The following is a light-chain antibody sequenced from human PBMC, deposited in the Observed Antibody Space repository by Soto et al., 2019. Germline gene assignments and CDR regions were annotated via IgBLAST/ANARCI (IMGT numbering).Light chain of an antibody. CDR3: QQYGSSPEVT. CDR1: QSVSSSY. V-gene: IGKV3-20*01. J-gene: IGKJ3*01. Sequence: EIVLTQSPGTLSLSPGERATLSCRASQSVSSSYLAWYQQKPGQAPRLLIYGASSRATGIPDRFSGSGSGTDFILSTSRLETEDFAVYYCQQYGSSPEVTFGPGTKVDIK. CDR2: GAS.